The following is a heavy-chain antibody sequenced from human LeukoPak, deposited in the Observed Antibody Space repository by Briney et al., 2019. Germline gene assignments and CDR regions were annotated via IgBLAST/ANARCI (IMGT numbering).Heavy chain of an antibody. V-gene: IGHV4-4*07. CDR3: ARSHYDSSGYYAHFDY. CDR1: GXSISSYY. J-gene: IGHJ4*02. CDR2: IYTSGST. D-gene: IGHD3-22*01. Sequence: PSETLSLTCTVSGXSISSYYWSWIRQPAGKGLEWIGRIYTSGSTNYNPSLKSRVTISVDTSKNQFSLKLSSVTAADTAVYYCARSHYDSSGYYAHFDYWGQGTLVTVSS.